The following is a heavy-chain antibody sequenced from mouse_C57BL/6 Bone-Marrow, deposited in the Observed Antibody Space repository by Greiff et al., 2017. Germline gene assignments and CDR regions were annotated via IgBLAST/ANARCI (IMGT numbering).Heavy chain of an antibody. CDR2: IHPNSGST. J-gene: IGHJ3*01. CDR3: ARKWYYGSSSAWFAY. CDR1: GYTFTSYW. D-gene: IGHD1-1*01. V-gene: IGHV1-64*01. Sequence: QVQLQQPGAELVKPGASVKLSCKASGYTFTSYWMHWVKQRPGQGLEWIGMIHPNSGSTNYNEKFKSKATLTVDKSSSTAYMQLSSLSSEDSAVYYCARKWYYGSSSAWFAYWGQGTLVTVSA.